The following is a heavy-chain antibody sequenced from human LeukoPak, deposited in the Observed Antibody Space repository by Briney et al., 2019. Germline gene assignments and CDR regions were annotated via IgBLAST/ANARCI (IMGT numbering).Heavy chain of an antibody. CDR3: AKDIRRGYNYGYDQYAF. CDR2: IRYDGSND. CDR1: GFIFSNYG. Sequence: PGGSLRLSCAASGFIFSNYGMHWVRQAPGKGLEWVAFIRYDGSNDSYADSVRGRFIISRDDSKNMLYLQMNSLRADDTAIYYCAKDIRRGYNYGYDQYAFWGQGTLVTVSS. D-gene: IGHD5-18*01. J-gene: IGHJ4*02. V-gene: IGHV3-30*02.